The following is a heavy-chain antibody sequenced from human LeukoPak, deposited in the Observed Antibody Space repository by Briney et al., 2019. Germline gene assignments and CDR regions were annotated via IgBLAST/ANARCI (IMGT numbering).Heavy chain of an antibody. D-gene: IGHD6-19*01. J-gene: IGHJ4*02. CDR2: ISRSSSTK. Sequence: PGGSLRLSCAASGFTFSSYSMNWVRQAPGKGLEWVSYISRSSSTKYYADSVKGRFTISRDNSKNTLYLQMSSLRAEDTAVYSCVKGGYSSGWYGYFDYWGQGTLVTVSS. V-gene: IGHV3-48*01. CDR3: VKGGYSSGWYGYFDY. CDR1: GFTFSSYS.